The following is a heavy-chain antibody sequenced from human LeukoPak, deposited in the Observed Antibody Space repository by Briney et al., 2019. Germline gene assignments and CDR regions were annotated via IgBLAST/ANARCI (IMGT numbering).Heavy chain of an antibody. D-gene: IGHD3-3*01. CDR2: ISSGSRDI. J-gene: IGHJ3*02. V-gene: IGHV3-21*01. CDR1: GFTFSTYT. CDR3: ARVMSGYYVVLDI. Sequence: GGSLRLSCVVSGFTFSTYTMNWVRQAPGKGLEWVSSISSGSRDIYYADSLKGRFTISRDNAKNSLYLQMNSLRAEDTAVYYCARVMSGYYVVLDIWGQGTMVTVSS.